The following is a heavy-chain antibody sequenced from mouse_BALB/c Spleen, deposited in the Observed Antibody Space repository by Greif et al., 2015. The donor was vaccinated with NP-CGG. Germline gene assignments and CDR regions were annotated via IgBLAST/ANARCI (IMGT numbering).Heavy chain of an antibody. CDR2: ISNLAYSI. Sequence: EVKLVESGGGLVQPGGSRKLSCAASGFTFSDYGMAWVRQAPGKGPEWVAFISNLAYSIYYADTVTGRFTISRENAKNTLYPEMSSLRSEDTAMYYCARDRLGVFAYWGQGTLVTVSA. CDR1: GFTFSDYG. D-gene: IGHD2-4*01. CDR3: ARDRLGVFAY. V-gene: IGHV5-15*02. J-gene: IGHJ3*01.